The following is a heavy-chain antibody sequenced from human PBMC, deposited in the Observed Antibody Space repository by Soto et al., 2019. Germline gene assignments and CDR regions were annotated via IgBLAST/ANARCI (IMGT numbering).Heavy chain of an antibody. J-gene: IGHJ4*02. CDR1: GGSVSSTSYY. CDR3: ARTKDYSSSLDY. D-gene: IGHD6-6*01. Sequence: SETLSLTCTVSGGSVSSTSYYWSWIRQPPGKGLEWVGYIYNSGSTNYKPSLKSRVTISVDTSKNQFSLNLTSVTAADTAIYYCARTKDYSSSLDYWGQGALVTVSS. V-gene: IGHV4-61*01. CDR2: IYNSGST.